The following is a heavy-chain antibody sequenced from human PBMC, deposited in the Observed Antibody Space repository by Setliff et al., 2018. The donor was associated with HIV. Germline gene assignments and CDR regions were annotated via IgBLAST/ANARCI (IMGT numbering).Heavy chain of an antibody. D-gene: IGHD6-13*01. V-gene: IGHV1-18*01. CDR1: GYTFTTYG. Sequence: ASVKVSCKPSGYTFTTYGLSWVRQAPGQGLEWMGWISTYSDETSYSQNLQGRLTMTRNTFISTAYMELSSLRSDDTAVYYCASSWSRIRYYGMDVWGQGTTVTVSS. CDR2: ISTYSDET. CDR3: ASSWSRIRYYGMDV. J-gene: IGHJ6*02.